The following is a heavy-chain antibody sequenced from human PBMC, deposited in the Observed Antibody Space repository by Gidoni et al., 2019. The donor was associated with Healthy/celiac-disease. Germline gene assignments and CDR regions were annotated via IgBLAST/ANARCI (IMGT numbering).Heavy chain of an antibody. CDR3: ARSDGYSYFDY. CDR2: INAGNGNT. V-gene: IGHV1-3*01. J-gene: IGHJ4*02. D-gene: IGHD5-12*01. CDR1: AYTFTSSA. Sequence: QVHLLHPAPAVKKPGASVQASLTASAYTFTSSAMHWVRQAPGQRLEWMGWINAGNGNTKYSQKIQGRVTITRDTSASTAYMELSSLRSEDTAVYYCARSDGYSYFDYWGQGTLVTVSS.